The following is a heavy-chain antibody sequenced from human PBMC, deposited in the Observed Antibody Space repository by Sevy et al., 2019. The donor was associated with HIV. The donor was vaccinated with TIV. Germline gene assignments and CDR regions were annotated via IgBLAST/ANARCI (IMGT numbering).Heavy chain of an antibody. CDR1: GLSFNYAW. CDR3: TTYSSTWYFSGY. Sequence: GGSLRLSCATSGLSFNYAWMSWVRPAPGKGLEWVGRIKSKTDGGATDYAAAVKGRFTISRDDSKNTLYLEMNSLETEDTGVYSCTTYSSTWYFSGYWGQGTLVTVSS. D-gene: IGHD6-13*01. J-gene: IGHJ4*02. CDR2: IKSKTDGGAT. V-gene: IGHV3-15*01.